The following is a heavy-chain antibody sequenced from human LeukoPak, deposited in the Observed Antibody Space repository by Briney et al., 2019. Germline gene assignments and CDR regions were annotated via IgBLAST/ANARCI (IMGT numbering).Heavy chain of an antibody. J-gene: IGHJ6*03. D-gene: IGHD7-27*01. CDR2: ISGSGGST. Sequence: GGSLRLSCAASGFTSSSYGMSWVRQAPGKGLEWVSAISGSGGSTYYADSVKGRFTISRDNSKNTLYLQMNSLRAEDTAVYYCAKERSLGFYYMDVWGKGTTVTISS. CDR1: GFTSSSYG. V-gene: IGHV3-23*01. CDR3: AKERSLGFYYMDV.